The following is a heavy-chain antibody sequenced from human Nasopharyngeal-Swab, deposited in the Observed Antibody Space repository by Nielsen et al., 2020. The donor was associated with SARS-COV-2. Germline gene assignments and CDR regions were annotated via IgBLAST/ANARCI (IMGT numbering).Heavy chain of an antibody. V-gene: IGHV3-21*04. J-gene: IGHJ6*02. Sequence: GGSLRLSCAASGFTFSSYSMNWVRQAPGKGLEWVSSISSSSSYIYYADSVKGRFTISRDNAKNSLYLQMNSLRAEDTAVYYCARTHPYDFWSGHKGGYGMDVWGQGTTVTVSS. CDR3: ARTHPYDFWSGHKGGYGMDV. D-gene: IGHD3-3*01. CDR1: GFTFSSYS. CDR2: ISSSSSYI.